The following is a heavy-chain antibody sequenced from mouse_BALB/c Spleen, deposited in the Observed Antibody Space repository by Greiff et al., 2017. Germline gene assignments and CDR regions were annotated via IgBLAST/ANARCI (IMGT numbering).Heavy chain of an antibody. D-gene: IGHD3-3*01. J-gene: IGHJ2*01. V-gene: IGHV1S81*02. CDR3: TRSGTEAFDY. CDR1: GYTFTSYY. CDR2: INPSNGGT. Sequence: VQLQQPGAELVKPGASVKLSCKASGYTFTSYYMYWVKQRPGQGLEWIGGINPSNGGTNFNEKFKSKATLTVDKSSSTAYMQLSSLTSEDSAVYYCTRSGTEAFDYWGQGTTLTVSS.